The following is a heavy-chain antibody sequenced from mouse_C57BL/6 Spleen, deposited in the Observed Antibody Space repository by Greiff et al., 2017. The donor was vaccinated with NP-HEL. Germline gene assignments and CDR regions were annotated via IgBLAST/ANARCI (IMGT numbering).Heavy chain of an antibody. CDR2: ISSGSSTI. V-gene: IGHV5-17*01. CDR3: ASLRPFAY. D-gene: IGHD2-12*01. J-gene: IGHJ3*01. Sequence: EVKLVESGGGLVKPGGSLKLSCAASGFTFSDYGMHWVRQAPETGLAWVAYISSGSSTIYYADTVKGRFTISRDNAKNTLFLQMTSLRSEDTAMYYCASLRPFAYWGQGTLVTVSA. CDR1: GFTFSDYG.